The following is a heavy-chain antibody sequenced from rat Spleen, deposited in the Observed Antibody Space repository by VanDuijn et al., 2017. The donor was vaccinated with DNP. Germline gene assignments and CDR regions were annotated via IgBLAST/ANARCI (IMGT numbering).Heavy chain of an antibody. D-gene: IGHD4-1*01. Sequence: QVQLKESGPGLVQPSQTLSLTCTVAGFSLTNYILHWVRQVPGRGLEWMGVIWNTGGTRYNSALKSRLSISRDTSKSQVFLKMNSLLTEDTAVYFCASHVTGPYVMDVWGQGASVTVSS. CDR3: ASHVTGPYVMDV. CDR1: GFSLTNYI. V-gene: IGHV2-41*01. CDR2: IWNTGGT. J-gene: IGHJ4*01.